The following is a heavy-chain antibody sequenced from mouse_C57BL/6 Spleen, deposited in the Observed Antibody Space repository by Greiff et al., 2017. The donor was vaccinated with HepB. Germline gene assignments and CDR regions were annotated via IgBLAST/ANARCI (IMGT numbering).Heavy chain of an antibody. Sequence: VQLQQSGAELVKPGASVKISCKASGYAFSSYWMNWVKQRPGKGLEWIGQIYPGDGDTNYNGKFKGKATLTAAKSSSTAYMQLSSLTSEDSAVYFCARHYGSSYEGYFDYWGQGTTLTVSS. V-gene: IGHV1-80*01. CDR2: IYPGDGDT. D-gene: IGHD1-1*01. J-gene: IGHJ2*01. CDR1: GYAFSSYW. CDR3: ARHYGSSYEGYFDY.